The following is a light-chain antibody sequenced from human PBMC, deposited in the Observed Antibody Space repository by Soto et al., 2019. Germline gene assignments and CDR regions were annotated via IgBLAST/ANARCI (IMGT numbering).Light chain of an antibody. CDR2: EVT. CDR3: SSYAGSNILV. Sequence: QSVLTQPPSASGSPGQSVTISCTGTSSDVGGYNYVSWYQQHPGKVPKLMIYEVTKRPSGVPDRFSGSKSGNTASLTLSGLQAEDEADYYCSSYAGSNILVFGGGTKVTVL. V-gene: IGLV2-8*01. CDR1: SSDVGGYNY. J-gene: IGLJ3*02.